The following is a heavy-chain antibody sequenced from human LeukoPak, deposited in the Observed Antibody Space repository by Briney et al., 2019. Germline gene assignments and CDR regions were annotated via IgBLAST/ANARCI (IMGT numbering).Heavy chain of an antibody. D-gene: IGHD2-15*01. V-gene: IGHV3-30*04. Sequence: AGGSLRLSCAASGFTFSSYAMHWVRQAPGKGLEWVAVISYDGSNKYYADSVKGRFTISRDNSKNTLYLQMNSLRAEDTAVCYCARVYCSGGSCYSGPYDAFDIWGQGTMVTVSS. CDR2: ISYDGSNK. CDR3: ARVYCSGGSCYSGPYDAFDI. J-gene: IGHJ3*02. CDR1: GFTFSSYA.